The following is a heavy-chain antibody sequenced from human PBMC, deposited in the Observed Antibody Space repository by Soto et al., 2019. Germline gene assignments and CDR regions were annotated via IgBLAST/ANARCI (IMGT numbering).Heavy chain of an antibody. J-gene: IGHJ4*02. V-gene: IGHV1-18*01. CDR3: AKDVLSDSSWIPYDY. Sequence: ASVKVSCKASGYTFTSYGISWVRQAPGQGLEWVGWIHTYNGNTNFAQKLQGRVTLTTDTSTSTAYMELRSLRSDDTAVYYCAKDVLSDSSWIPYDYWGQGTLVTVSS. CDR2: IHTYNGNT. D-gene: IGHD6-13*01. CDR1: GYTFTSYG.